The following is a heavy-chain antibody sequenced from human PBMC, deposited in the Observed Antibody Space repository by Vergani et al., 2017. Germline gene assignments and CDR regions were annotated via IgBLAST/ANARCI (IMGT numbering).Heavy chain of an antibody. J-gene: IGHJ3*01. CDR3: VGEVRVSRA. CDR1: GFTLSPYS. CDR2: ISGNNDDV. Sequence: EVLMVESGGGVVKPGGSLILFCVASGFTLSPYSMNWVRQAPGKGLVWVSSISGNNDDVYYADAVKGRFTISRDNAKNSLYLDMSGLRAEDTAVYYCVGEVRVSRAWGQGTLVAVSS. V-gene: IGHV3-21*01.